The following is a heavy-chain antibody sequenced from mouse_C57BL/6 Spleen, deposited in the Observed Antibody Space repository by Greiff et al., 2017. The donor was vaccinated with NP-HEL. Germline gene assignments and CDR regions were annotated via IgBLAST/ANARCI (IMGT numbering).Heavy chain of an antibody. Sequence: DVKLQESGPGLVKPSQSLSLTCSVTGYSITSGYYWNWIRQFPGNKLEWMGYISYDGSHNYNPSLKNRISITRDTSKNQFFLKLNSVTTEDTATYYCARDRVFAYWGQGTLVTVSA. CDR1: GYSITSGYY. CDR2: ISYDGSH. J-gene: IGHJ3*01. V-gene: IGHV3-6*01. CDR3: ARDRVFAY.